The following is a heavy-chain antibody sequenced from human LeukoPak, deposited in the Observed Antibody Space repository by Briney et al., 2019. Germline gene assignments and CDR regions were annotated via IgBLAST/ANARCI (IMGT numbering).Heavy chain of an antibody. Sequence: GGSLRLSCAASGFTFSSYAMSWVGQAPGKGLEWVSAISGSGGSTYYADSVKGRFTISRDNSKNTLYLQMNGLRAEDTAVYYCADMEDIVVVPAALGVWGKGTTVTVSS. J-gene: IGHJ6*04. CDR2: ISGSGGST. CDR3: ADMEDIVVVPAALGV. D-gene: IGHD2-2*01. V-gene: IGHV3-23*01. CDR1: GFTFSSYA.